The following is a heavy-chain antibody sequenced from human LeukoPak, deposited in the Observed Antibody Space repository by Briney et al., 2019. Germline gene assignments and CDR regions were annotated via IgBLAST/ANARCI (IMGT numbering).Heavy chain of an antibody. D-gene: IGHD3-22*01. Sequence: GGSLRLSCAASGFTFSSYSMNWVRQAPGKGLEWVSYISSSSSTIYYADSVKGRFTISRDNAKNSLYLQMNSLRAEDTAVYYCARDWRDSSGQFPNAAFDIWGQGTMVTVSS. CDR3: ARDWRDSSGQFPNAAFDI. CDR1: GFTFSSYS. V-gene: IGHV3-48*01. J-gene: IGHJ3*02. CDR2: ISSSSSTI.